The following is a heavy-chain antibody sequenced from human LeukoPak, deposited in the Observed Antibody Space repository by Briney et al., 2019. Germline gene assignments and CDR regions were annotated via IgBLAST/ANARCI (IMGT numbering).Heavy chain of an antibody. Sequence: SETLSLTCAVYGGSFSGYYWSWIRQPPGKGLEWIGEINHSGSTNYNPSLKSRVTISVDTSKNQFSLKLSSVTAADTAVYYCARHTSYGHFDYWGQGTLVTASS. CDR1: GGSFSGYY. CDR3: ARHTSYGHFDY. D-gene: IGHD3-10*01. V-gene: IGHV4-34*01. CDR2: INHSGST. J-gene: IGHJ4*02.